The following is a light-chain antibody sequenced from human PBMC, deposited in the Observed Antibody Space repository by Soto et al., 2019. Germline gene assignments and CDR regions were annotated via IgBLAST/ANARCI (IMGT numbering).Light chain of an antibody. CDR3: QQYNNWPWT. J-gene: IGKJ1*01. Sequence: EIVMTQSPATLSVSPGERATLSCRASQSVSSNLAWYQQKPGQAPRLLIYGASTRATGIPARFSGSGSGTEFTLTISSLQYEDFAVYHCQQYNNWPWTFGQGTKVEIK. V-gene: IGKV3-15*01. CDR1: QSVSSN. CDR2: GAS.